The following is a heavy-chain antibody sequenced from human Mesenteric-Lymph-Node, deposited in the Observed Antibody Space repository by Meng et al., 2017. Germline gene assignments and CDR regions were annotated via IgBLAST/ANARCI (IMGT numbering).Heavy chain of an antibody. CDR1: GFTFSSYW. V-gene: IGHV3-74*01. D-gene: IGHD4-17*01. CDR2: INSDGSST. CDR3: ASLNRATVTTVGDNYFDY. Sequence: GGSLRLSCAASGFTFSSYWMHWVRQAPGKGLVWVSRINSDGSSTTYADSVKGRFTISRDNAKNTLYLQMNSLRAEDTAVYYCASLNRATVTTVGDNYFDYWGQGTLVTVSS. J-gene: IGHJ4*02.